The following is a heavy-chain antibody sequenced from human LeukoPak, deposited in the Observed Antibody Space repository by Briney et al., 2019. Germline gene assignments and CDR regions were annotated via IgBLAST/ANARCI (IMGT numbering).Heavy chain of an antibody. CDR2: IWDDGSNK. CDR1: GFTFSSYG. V-gene: IGHV3-33*01. Sequence: PGGSLRLSCAASGFTFSSYGMHWVRQAPGKGLEWVAVIWDDGSNKYYADSVKGRFTISRDNSKNTLYLQMNSLRAEDTAVYYCARDAPMYDYGGYGFNYWGQGALVTVSS. CDR3: ARDAPMYDYGGYGFNY. J-gene: IGHJ4*02. D-gene: IGHD4-17*01.